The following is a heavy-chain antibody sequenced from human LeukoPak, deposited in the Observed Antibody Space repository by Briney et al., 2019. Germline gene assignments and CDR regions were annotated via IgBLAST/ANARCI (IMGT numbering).Heavy chain of an antibody. CDR3: SRESGISYGTYDY. CDR2: ISWNSGSI. Sequence: GGSLRLSCAASGFTFDDYAMHWVRQAPGKGLEWVSGISWNSGSIGYADSVKGRFTISRDNAKNSLYLQMNNLRVDDTAVYYCSRESGISYGTYDYWGQGTLVTVSS. V-gene: IGHV3-9*01. CDR1: GFTFDDYA. D-gene: IGHD6-6*01. J-gene: IGHJ4*02.